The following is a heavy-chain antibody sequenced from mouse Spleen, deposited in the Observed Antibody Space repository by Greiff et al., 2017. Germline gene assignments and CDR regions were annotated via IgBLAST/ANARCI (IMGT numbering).Heavy chain of an antibody. Sequence: EVKLMESGGDLVKPGGSLKLSCAASGFTFSSYGMSWVRQTPDKRLEWVATISSGGSYTYYPDSVKGRFTISRDNAKNTLYLQMSSLKSEDTAMYYCARRGTVVATDYWGQGTTLTVSS. V-gene: IGHV5-6*02. CDR1: GFTFSSYG. J-gene: IGHJ2*01. CDR3: ARRGTVVATDY. D-gene: IGHD1-1*01. CDR2: ISSGGSYT.